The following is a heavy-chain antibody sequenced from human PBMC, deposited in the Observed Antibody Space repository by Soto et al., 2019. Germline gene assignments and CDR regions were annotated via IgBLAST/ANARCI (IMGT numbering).Heavy chain of an antibody. CDR2: MSSSGYTI. CDR3: ATGRGGRSED. D-gene: IGHD3-3*01. J-gene: IGHJ4*02. CDR1: GFTFIGYY. Sequence: QVQLVESGGGLVKPGGALRLSCEASGFTFIGYYMTWIRQAPGKGLAWISYMSSSGYTIRYADSVEGRFTVYRKDAKKTLYLQMNSPRAEETAVDYCATGRGGRSEDWGQGTLVTVSS. V-gene: IGHV3-11*01.